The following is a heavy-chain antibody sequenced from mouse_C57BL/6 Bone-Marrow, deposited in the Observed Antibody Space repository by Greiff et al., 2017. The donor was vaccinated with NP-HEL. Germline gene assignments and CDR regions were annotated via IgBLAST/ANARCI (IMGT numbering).Heavy chain of an antibody. CDR1: GYTFTSYW. V-gene: IGHV1-55*01. Sequence: VQLQQSGAELVKPGASVKMSCKASGYTFTSYWITWVKQRPGQGLEWIGDIYPGSGSTNYNEKFKSKATLTVDTSSSTAYMQLSSLTSEDSAVYYCARGGYGSSYWFAYWGQGTLVTVSA. CDR3: ARGGYGSSYWFAY. D-gene: IGHD1-1*01. J-gene: IGHJ3*01. CDR2: IYPGSGST.